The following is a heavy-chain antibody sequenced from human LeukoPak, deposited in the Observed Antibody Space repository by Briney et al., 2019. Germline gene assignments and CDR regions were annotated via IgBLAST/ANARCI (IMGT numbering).Heavy chain of an antibody. CDR2: IYSGGST. CDR3: ARDPNSYCSGGSCYSFYDY. CDR1: GFTVSSNY. V-gene: IGHV3-66*01. Sequence: QTGGSLRLSCAASGFTVSSNYMSWVRQAPGKGLEWVSVIYSGGSTYYADSVKGRFTISRDNSKNTLYLQMNSLRAEDTAVYYCARDPNSYCSGGSCYSFYDYWGQGTLVTVSS. D-gene: IGHD2-15*01. J-gene: IGHJ4*02.